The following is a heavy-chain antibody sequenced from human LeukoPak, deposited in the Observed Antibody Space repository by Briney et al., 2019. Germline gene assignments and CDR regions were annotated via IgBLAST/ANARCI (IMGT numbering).Heavy chain of an antibody. Sequence: SSETLSPTCTVSGGSISSSSYYWGWIRQPPGKGLEWIGSIYYSGSTYYNPSLKSRVTISVDTSKNQFSLKLSSVTAADTAVYYCARSPAALWFGEFRENWFDPWGQGTLVTVSS. CDR3: ARSPAALWFGEFRENWFDP. J-gene: IGHJ5*02. V-gene: IGHV4-39*07. CDR2: IYYSGST. CDR1: GGSISSSSYY. D-gene: IGHD3-10*01.